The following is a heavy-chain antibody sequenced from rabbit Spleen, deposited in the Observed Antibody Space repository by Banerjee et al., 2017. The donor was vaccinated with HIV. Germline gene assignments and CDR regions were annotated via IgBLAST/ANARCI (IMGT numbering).Heavy chain of an antibody. V-gene: IGHV1S45*01. CDR3: TRHLVGGVGWVFDL. J-gene: IGHJ4*01. CDR1: GWSFGNSYC. Sequence: QEQLEESGGDLVKPEGSLTLACTASGWSFGNSYCICWVRQAAGKGLEWIACIYVGSDNTYYANWAKGRFTISKTSSTTVTLQVTSLTTADTATYFCTRHLVGGVGWVFDLWGQGTLVTVS. CDR2: IYVGSDNT. D-gene: IGHD3-3*01.